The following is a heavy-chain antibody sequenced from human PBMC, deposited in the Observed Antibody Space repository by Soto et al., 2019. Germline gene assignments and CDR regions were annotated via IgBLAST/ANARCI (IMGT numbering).Heavy chain of an antibody. Sequence: GGSLRLSCAASEFTFSSYAMSWVRQTPGKGLEWVSAISGSGDNTYYADSVKGRFTISRDNSKNTLYLQMNSLRAEDTAVYYCTKDGNGGLYYYYYGMDVWDQGTTVTVSS. CDR1: EFTFSSYA. CDR2: ISGSGDNT. CDR3: TKDGNGGLYYYYYGMDV. J-gene: IGHJ6*02. V-gene: IGHV3-23*01. D-gene: IGHD2-8*01.